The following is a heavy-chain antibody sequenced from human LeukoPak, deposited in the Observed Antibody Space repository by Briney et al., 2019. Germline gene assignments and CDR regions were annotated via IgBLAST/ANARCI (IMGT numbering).Heavy chain of an antibody. J-gene: IGHJ4*02. CDR2: IRGTGGST. Sequence: PGGSLRLSCAASGFTFPAYAMNWVRQAPGKGLEWVSVIRGTGGSTYYADSVKGRFTISRDNSKNTLYLQMNSLRAEDTAVYYCAREGQVVPAAKPFDYWGQGTLVTVSS. CDR1: GFTFPAYA. V-gene: IGHV3-23*01. CDR3: AREGQVVPAAKPFDY. D-gene: IGHD2-2*02.